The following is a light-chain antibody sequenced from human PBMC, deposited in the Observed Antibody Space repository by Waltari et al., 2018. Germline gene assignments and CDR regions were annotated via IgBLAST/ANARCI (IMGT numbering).Light chain of an antibody. V-gene: IGLV2-23*03. CDR2: EGS. J-gene: IGLJ2*01. CDR3: YSYAGSNTFV. CDR1: SGDVGSYNL. Sequence: QSALTQPASVSGSPGQSIPISCTGTSGDVGSYNLVTWYQQHPGKAPKLMIYEGSKRPSGVSNRFSGSKSGNTASLTISGLQAEDEADYYCYSYAGSNTFVFGGGTKLTVL.